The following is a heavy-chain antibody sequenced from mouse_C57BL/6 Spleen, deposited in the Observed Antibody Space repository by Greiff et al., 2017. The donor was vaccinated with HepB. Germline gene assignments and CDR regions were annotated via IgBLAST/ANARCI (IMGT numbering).Heavy chain of an antibody. V-gene: IGHV1-55*01. CDR2: IYPGSGST. CDR1: GYTFTSYW. CDR3: AREPPSRYYGSGYGY. J-gene: IGHJ2*01. Sequence: QVQLQQPGAELVKPGASVKMSCKASGYTFTSYWITWVKQRPGQGLEWIGDIYPGSGSTNYNEKFKSKATLTVDTSSSTAYMQLSSLTSEDSAVYYCAREPPSRYYGSGYGYWGQGTTLTVSS. D-gene: IGHD1-1*01.